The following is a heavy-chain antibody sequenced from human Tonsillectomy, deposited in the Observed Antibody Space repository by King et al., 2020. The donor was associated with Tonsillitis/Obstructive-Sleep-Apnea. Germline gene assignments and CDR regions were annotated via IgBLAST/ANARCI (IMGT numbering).Heavy chain of an antibody. D-gene: IGHD2-2*01. CDR3: ARGAPSIVVVPAATDDAFDI. J-gene: IGHJ3*02. CDR1: GGSFSGYY. V-gene: IGHV4-34*01. Sequence: VQLQQWGAGLLKPSETLSLTCAVYGGSFSGYYWSWIRQPPGKGLEWIGEINHSGSTNYNPSLKSRVTISVDTSKNQFSLKLSSVTAADPAGYYCARGAPSIVVVPAATDDAFDIWGQGTMVTVSS. CDR2: INHSGST.